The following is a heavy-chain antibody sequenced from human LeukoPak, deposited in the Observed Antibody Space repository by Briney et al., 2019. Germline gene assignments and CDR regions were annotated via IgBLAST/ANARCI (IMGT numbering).Heavy chain of an antibody. Sequence: KPSETLSLTCTVSGGSISSYYWSWIRQPPGKGLEWIGYIYYSGSTNYNPSLKSRVTISVDTSKNQFSLKLSSVTAADTAVYYCARELDDSSGYYDYWGQGTLVTVSS. CDR2: IYYSGST. CDR3: ARELDDSSGYYDY. V-gene: IGHV4-59*01. J-gene: IGHJ4*02. D-gene: IGHD3-22*01. CDR1: GGSISSYY.